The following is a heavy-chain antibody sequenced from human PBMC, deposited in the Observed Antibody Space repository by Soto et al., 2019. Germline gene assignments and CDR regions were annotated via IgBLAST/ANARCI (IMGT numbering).Heavy chain of an antibody. CDR1: GFTFSNYA. D-gene: IGHD3-22*01. CDR2: IKSKTDGGTT. V-gene: IGHV3-15*01. J-gene: IGHJ4*02. CDR3: TTDPLYYYDSSGYYYSSVY. Sequence: GGSLRLSCAASGFTFSNYAMSWVRQAPGKGLEWVGRIKSKTDGGTTDYAAPVKGRFTISRDDSKNTLYLQMNSLKTEDTAVYYCTTDPLYYYDSSGYYYSSVYWGQGTLVTVSS.